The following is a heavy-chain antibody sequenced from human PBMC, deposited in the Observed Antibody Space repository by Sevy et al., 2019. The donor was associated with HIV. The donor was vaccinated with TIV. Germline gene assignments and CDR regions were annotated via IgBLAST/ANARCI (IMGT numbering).Heavy chain of an antibody. CDR1: GFTFSSYA. V-gene: IGHV3-30-3*01. J-gene: IGHJ4*02. Sequence: GESLKISCAASGFTFSSYAMHWVRQAPGKGLEWVAVISYDGSNKYYADSVKGRFTISRDNSKNTLYLQMNSLRAEDTAVYYCARAHAVHRHFDYWGQGTLVTVSS. CDR2: ISYDGSNK. D-gene: IGHD2-2*01. CDR3: ARAHAVHRHFDY.